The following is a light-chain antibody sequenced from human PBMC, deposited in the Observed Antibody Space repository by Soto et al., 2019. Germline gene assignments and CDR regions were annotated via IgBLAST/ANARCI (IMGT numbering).Light chain of an antibody. J-gene: IGKJ4*01. CDR3: QQYDNLPLT. CDR1: QDISNY. V-gene: IGKV1-33*01. Sequence: DIQMTQSPSSLSASVGDRVTITCQASQDISNYLNWYQQKPGKAPKLLIYDASNLETGAPSRFSGSVSGTDFTFTISSLQPEDIATYYCQQYDNLPLTFGGGTKVEIK. CDR2: DAS.